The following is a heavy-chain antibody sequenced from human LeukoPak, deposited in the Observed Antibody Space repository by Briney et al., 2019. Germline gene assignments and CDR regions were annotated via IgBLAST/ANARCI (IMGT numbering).Heavy chain of an antibody. D-gene: IGHD1-26*01. CDR1: GFTFSSYS. Sequence: GGPLRLSCAASGFTFSSYSMNWVRQAPDKGLEWVSTISGSGGGTYYADSVKGRFTISRDDSKNTLYLQMNSLRADDTAVYYCAKDLGRYRNNFFDYWGQGNLVTVSS. V-gene: IGHV3-23*01. CDR2: ISGSGGGT. CDR3: AKDLGRYRNNFFDY. J-gene: IGHJ4*02.